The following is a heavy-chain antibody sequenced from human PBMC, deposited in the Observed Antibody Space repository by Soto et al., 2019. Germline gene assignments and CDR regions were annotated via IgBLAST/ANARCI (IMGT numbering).Heavy chain of an antibody. D-gene: IGHD3-3*01. CDR3: ARGGVYDFWRGYYLY. CDR2: IKQDGSEK. CDR1: GFTFSSYW. J-gene: IGHJ4*02. V-gene: IGHV3-7*01. Sequence: EVQLVESGGGLVQPGGSLRLSCAASGFTFSSYWMSWVRQAPGKGLEWVANIKQDGSEKYYVDSVKGRFTISRDNAKNSLYLEMNSRRAEDTAVYYCARGGVYDFWRGYYLYWGQGTLVTVSS.